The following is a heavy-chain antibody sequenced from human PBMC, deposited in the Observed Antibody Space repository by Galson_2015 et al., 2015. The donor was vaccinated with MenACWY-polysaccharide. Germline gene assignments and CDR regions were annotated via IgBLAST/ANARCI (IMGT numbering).Heavy chain of an antibody. CDR2: IYYSGST. D-gene: IGHD4-11*01. V-gene: IGHV4-39*07. CDR1: GGSISSSSYY. Sequence: LSLTCTVSGGSISSSSYYWGWIRQPPGKGLEWIGSIYYSGSTYYNPSLKSRVTISVDTSKNQFSLKLSSVTAADAAVYYCARGNAPEGAALYYFDYWGQGTLVTVSS. CDR3: ARGNAPEGAALYYFDY. J-gene: IGHJ4*02.